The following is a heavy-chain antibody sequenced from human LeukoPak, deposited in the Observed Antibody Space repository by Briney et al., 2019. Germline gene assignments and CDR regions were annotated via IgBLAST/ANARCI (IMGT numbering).Heavy chain of an antibody. J-gene: IGHJ6*03. Sequence: ASVKVSCKASGYTFTSYGISWVRQAPGQGLEWMGWMNPNSGNTGYAQKFQGRVTITRNTSISTAYMELSSLRSEDTAVYYCAREGCTNGVCYYHYMDVWGKGTTVTVSS. V-gene: IGHV1-8*03. D-gene: IGHD2-8*01. CDR2: MNPNSGNT. CDR3: AREGCTNGVCYYHYMDV. CDR1: GYTFTSYG.